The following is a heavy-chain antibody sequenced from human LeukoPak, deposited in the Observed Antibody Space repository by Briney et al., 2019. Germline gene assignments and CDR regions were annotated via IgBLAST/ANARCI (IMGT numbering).Heavy chain of an antibody. CDR3: ARELGECSGGSCYTRDYYYGMDV. D-gene: IGHD2-15*01. Sequence: SETLSLTCTVSGGSISSYYWSWIRQPPGKGLEWIGYIYYSGSTNYNPSLKSRVTISVDTSKNQFSLKLSSVTAADTAVYYCARELGECSGGSCYTRDYYYGMDVWGQGTTVTVSS. V-gene: IGHV4-59*01. J-gene: IGHJ6*02. CDR2: IYYSGST. CDR1: GGSISSYY.